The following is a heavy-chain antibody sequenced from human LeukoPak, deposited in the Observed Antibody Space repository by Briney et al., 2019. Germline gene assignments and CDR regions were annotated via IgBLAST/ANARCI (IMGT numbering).Heavy chain of an antibody. V-gene: IGHV3-30*02. CDR1: GFTFSSSW. D-gene: IGHD2-15*01. J-gene: IGHJ4*02. Sequence: GGSLRLSCAASGFTFSSSWMHWVRQAPGKGLECVVFIQFDGSYKHYSDSVKGRFTISRDNSKNTLYLEMNSLRPEDTAVYYCATHCSGSACHRDYWGEGTLVTVSS. CDR2: IQFDGSYK. CDR3: ATHCSGSACHRDY.